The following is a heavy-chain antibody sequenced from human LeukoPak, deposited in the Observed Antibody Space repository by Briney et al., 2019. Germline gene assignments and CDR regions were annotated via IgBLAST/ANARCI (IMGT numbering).Heavy chain of an antibody. J-gene: IGHJ4*02. CDR3: ARDLYGDDPDY. V-gene: IGHV3-48*01. CDR1: GFTFSSYE. D-gene: IGHD4-17*01. CDR2: ISSSSSTI. Sequence: GGSLILSCAASGFTFSSYEMNWVRQAPGKGLEWVSYISSSSSTIYYADSVKGRFTISRDNAKNSLYLQMNSLRAEDTAVYYCARDLYGDDPDYWGQGTLVTVSS.